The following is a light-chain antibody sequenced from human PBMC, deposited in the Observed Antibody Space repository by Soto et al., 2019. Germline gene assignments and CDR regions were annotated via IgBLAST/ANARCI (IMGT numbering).Light chain of an antibody. CDR3: QQYGDSPRT. CDR2: GAS. Sequence: EIVLTQSPGTLSLSPGERATLSCRASQSVTSSYLAWYQQKPGQAPRLLIYGASNRVTGIPDRFSGSGSGTDFTLAISRLEPEDFAVYYCQQYGDSPRTFGGGTKVEIK. V-gene: IGKV3-20*01. CDR1: QSVTSSY. J-gene: IGKJ4*01.